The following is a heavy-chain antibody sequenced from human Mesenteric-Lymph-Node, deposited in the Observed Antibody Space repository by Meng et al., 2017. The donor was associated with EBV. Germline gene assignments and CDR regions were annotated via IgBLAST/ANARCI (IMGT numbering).Heavy chain of an antibody. CDR2: MNPISGNT. J-gene: IGHJ4*02. CDR3: ARGNTVTNPLDS. V-gene: IGHV1-8*01. Sequence: QVQLVQSGAEVKKPGASVKVSCKASGYSFSEYDINWVRQATGQGPEWMGWMNPISGNTAYARKFLGRVTMTRDTSTGTAYMELSSLRSEDAAVYYCARGNTVTNPLDSWGQGTLVTVSS. CDR1: GYSFSEYD. D-gene: IGHD4-17*01.